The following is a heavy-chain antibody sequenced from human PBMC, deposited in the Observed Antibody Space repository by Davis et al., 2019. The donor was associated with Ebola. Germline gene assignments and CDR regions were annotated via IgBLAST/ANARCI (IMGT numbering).Heavy chain of an antibody. D-gene: IGHD3/OR15-3a*01. Sequence: ASSVTVSCKTSGYKFTSYGISWVRQAPGQGLEWVGWISAYDDKTRYAQKMQGRVIMNIDTSTTTAYMEMRDLRPDDTAVYYCARDMNHHGFWDCGHWGQGTLVTVSS. CDR1: GYKFTSYG. CDR3: ARDMNHHGFWDCGH. J-gene: IGHJ4*02. CDR2: ISAYDDKT. V-gene: IGHV1-18*01.